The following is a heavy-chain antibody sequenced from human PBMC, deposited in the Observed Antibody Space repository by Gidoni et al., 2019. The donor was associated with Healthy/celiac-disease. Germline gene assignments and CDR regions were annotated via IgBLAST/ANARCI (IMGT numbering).Heavy chain of an antibody. CDR3: AKASLWFGELISYYLDY. J-gene: IGHJ4*02. CDR2: ISWNSGSI. Sequence: EVQLVESGGGLVQPGRSLRLSCAASGFTFDDYAMHWVRQAPGKGLEWVSGISWNSGSIGYADSVKGRFTISRDNAKNSLYLQMNSLRAEDTALYYCAKASLWFGELISYYLDYWGQGTLVTVSS. V-gene: IGHV3-9*01. CDR1: GFTFDDYA. D-gene: IGHD3-10*01.